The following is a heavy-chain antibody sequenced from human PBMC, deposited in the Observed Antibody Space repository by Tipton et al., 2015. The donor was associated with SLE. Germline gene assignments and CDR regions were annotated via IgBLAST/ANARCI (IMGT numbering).Heavy chain of an antibody. CDR3: ARHRMMDSSSWAYYFDY. Sequence: TLSLTCTVSGGSIRSYYWSWIRQSPGKGLEWIGEISHRGTTNYNPSLKSRVTISLDKSKSQFSLNLSSVTAADTAVYYCARHRMMDSSSWAYYFDYWGQGTLVTVSS. V-gene: IGHV4-59*08. J-gene: IGHJ4*02. CDR2: ISHRGTT. CDR1: GGSIRSYY. D-gene: IGHD6-13*01.